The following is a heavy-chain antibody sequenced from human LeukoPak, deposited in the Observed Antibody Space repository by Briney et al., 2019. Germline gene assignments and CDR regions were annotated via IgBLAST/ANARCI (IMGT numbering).Heavy chain of an antibody. CDR1: GFTFSDFQ. CDR2: ISSSSSFI. CDR3: LRGDRRDY. J-gene: IGHJ4*02. Sequence: GGSLRLSCAASGFTFSDFQMNWVRQAPGKGLEWVSSISSSSSFIHYADSVKGRFIISRDNAKNSLYLQMNSLRVEGTAVYYCLRGDRRDYWGQGTLVTVSS. V-gene: IGHV3-21*06.